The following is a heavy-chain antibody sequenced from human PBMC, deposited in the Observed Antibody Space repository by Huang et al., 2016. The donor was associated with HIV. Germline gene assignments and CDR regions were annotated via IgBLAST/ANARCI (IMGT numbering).Heavy chain of an antibody. D-gene: IGHD6-19*01. CDR1: GGSISSSSYY. J-gene: IGHJ6*02. CDR3: ARHGRVAGYYYNNMDV. Sequence: LQLQESGPGLVKSSETLSLICTVSGGSISSSSYYLGWIRQPPGKGPEWIGRIDYSGNHDYNPHLQSRVTISVDTSKNQFSLKENSVTAADRAVYYCARHGRVAGYYYNNMDVWGRGTTVTVSS. CDR2: IDYSGNH. V-gene: IGHV4-39*01.